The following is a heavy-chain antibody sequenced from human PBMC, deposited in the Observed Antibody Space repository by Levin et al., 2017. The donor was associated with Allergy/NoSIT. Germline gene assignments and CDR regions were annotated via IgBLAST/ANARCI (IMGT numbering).Heavy chain of an antibody. D-gene: IGHD5-12*01. CDR2: INSDGSST. V-gene: IGHV3-74*01. Sequence: GGSLRLSCAASGFTFSSYWMHWVRQAPGKGLVWVSRINSDGSSTSYADSVKGRFTISRDNAKNTLYLQMNSLRAEDTAVYYCARGYGGYDKDYWGQGTLVTVSS. CDR3: ARGYGGYDKDY. CDR1: GFTFSSYW. J-gene: IGHJ4*02.